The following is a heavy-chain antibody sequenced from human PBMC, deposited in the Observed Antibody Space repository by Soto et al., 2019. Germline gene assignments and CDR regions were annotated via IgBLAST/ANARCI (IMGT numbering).Heavy chain of an antibody. V-gene: IGHV3-74*01. CDR3: ARTRSAWSDFHYYSLDV. D-gene: IGHD1-26*01. CDR1: GFTFGSYW. Sequence: EVQLVESGGGSVQTGGSLRISCAASGFTFGSYWMDWVRQAPGKGLVWVSRINGDGRSTTYADSVKGRFTISRDNAANTMYLQMNSLRADDTAVYYCARTRSAWSDFHYYSLDVWGQGTTVTVSS. CDR2: INGDGRST. J-gene: IGHJ6*02.